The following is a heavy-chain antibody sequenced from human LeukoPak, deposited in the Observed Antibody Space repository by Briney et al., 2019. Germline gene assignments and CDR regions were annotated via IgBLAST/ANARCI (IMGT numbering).Heavy chain of an antibody. CDR2: ISSSSSYI. D-gene: IGHD3-10*01. V-gene: IGHV3-21*01. Sequence: GGSLRLSCAASGFTFSSYAMSWVRQAPGKGLEWVSSISSSSSYIYYADSVKGRFTISRDNAKNSLYLQMNSLRAEDTAVYYCARDRDSYGSGSSASYWGQGTLVTVSS. CDR3: ARDRDSYGSGSSASY. J-gene: IGHJ4*02. CDR1: GFTFSSYA.